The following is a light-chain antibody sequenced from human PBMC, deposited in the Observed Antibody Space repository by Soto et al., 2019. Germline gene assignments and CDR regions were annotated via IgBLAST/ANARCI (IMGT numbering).Light chain of an antibody. J-gene: IGKJ1*01. CDR2: ASS. V-gene: IGKV1-17*01. CDR3: LQHNSYPRA. CDR1: QDIGND. Sequence: DIQMTQSPSSLSAFVGDRVTITCRASQDIGNDLGWYQQKPGKAPNRLIYASSSLQSGVPSRLSGSGSVTEFTLRISSLQPEALANSYCLQHNSYPRAFGQGTKVEIK.